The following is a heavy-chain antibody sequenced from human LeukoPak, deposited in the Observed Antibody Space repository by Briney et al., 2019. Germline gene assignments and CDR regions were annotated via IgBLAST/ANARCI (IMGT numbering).Heavy chain of an antibody. D-gene: IGHD2-2*01. CDR3: ASQVVPAANY. CDR2: ISSSRSTI. V-gene: IGHV3-48*01. CDR1: GFTFSSYS. J-gene: IGHJ4*02. Sequence: GGSLRLSCAASGFTFSSYSMNWVRQAPGKGLEWVSYISSSRSTIYYADSVKGRFTISRDNAKNSLYLRMNSLRAEDTAVYYCASQVVPAANYWGQGTLVTVSS.